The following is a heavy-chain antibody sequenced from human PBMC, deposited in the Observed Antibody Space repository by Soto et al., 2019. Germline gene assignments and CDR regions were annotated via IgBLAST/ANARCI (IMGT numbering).Heavy chain of an antibody. J-gene: IGHJ4*02. CDR2: IKQDGSEK. CDR3: ARGSSAAD. Sequence: EVQLVESGGGLVQPGGSLRLSCAASGFTFSSDRMSWVRQAPGKGLEWVANIKQDGSEKYYVDSVKGRFTISRDNAKNSLYLQMNSVRAEDTAVYFCARGSSAADWGQGTLVTVSS. CDR1: GFTFSSDR. V-gene: IGHV3-7*04. D-gene: IGHD6-13*01.